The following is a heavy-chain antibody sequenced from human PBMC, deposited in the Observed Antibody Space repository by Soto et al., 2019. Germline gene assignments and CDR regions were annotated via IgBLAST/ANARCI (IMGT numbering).Heavy chain of an antibody. J-gene: IGHJ5*02. CDR2: ISGSGGST. CDR3: AKEGGHYDFWSGYYLSWFDP. CDR1: GFTFSSYA. Sequence: GGSLRLSCAASGFTFSSYAMSWVRRAPGKGLEWVSAISGSGGSTYYADSVKGRFTISRDNSKNTLYLQMNSLRAEDTAVYYCAKEGGHYDFWSGYYLSWFDPWGQGTLVTVSS. V-gene: IGHV3-23*01. D-gene: IGHD3-3*01.